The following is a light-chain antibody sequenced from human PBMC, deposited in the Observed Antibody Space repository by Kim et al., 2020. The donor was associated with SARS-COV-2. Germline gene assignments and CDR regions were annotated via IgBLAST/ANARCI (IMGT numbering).Light chain of an antibody. Sequence: QRVIIPCTGGSSNIGAGYDVHWYQQVAGTVPRLLIHVNSHRSSGVPDRLSGSNSGTSASLAITGLQADDEADYYCQSYDRSLGGSVFGGGTQLTVL. J-gene: IGLJ2*01. CDR2: VNS. V-gene: IGLV1-40*01. CDR3: QSYDRSLGGSV. CDR1: SSNIGAGYD.